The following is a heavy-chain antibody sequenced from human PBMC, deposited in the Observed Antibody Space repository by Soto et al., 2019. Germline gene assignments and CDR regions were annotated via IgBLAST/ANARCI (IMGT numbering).Heavy chain of an antibody. V-gene: IGHV3-23*01. J-gene: IGHJ4*02. Sequence: EVQFLESGGGLVQPGGSLRLSCVASGFTFTTHAMSWVRQSPGQGLEWVSTFSGSGGNIYYAEAVKGRLTISRDDSTNTLYLQMNSLRVEDTAVDSCARALGYGPFDYWGQGTLLTVSS. CDR2: FSGSGGNI. D-gene: IGHD5-18*01. CDR1: GFTFTTHA. CDR3: ARALGYGPFDY.